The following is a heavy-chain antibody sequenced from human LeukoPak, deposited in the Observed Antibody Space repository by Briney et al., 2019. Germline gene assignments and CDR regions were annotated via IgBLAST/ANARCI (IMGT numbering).Heavy chain of an antibody. CDR3: AKGLGGTVPFDY. CDR1: GFTFTSYA. J-gene: IGHJ4*02. Sequence: GGSLRLSREASGFTFTSYAMNWVRQAPGKGLEWVSAISGNGGRTYYADSVKGRFTISRDNSKNTIYLQMNSLRAEDTAVYFCAKGLGGTVPFDYWGQGTLVTVPS. V-gene: IGHV3-23*01. CDR2: ISGNGGRT. D-gene: IGHD1-1*01.